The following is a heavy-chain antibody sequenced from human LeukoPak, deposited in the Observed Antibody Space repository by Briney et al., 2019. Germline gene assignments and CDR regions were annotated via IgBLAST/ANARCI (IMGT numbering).Heavy chain of an antibody. J-gene: IGHJ4*02. D-gene: IGHD3-22*01. Sequence: ASVKDSCKASGYSFTSYYMHWVRQAPGHGLEWMGVINLSGVSPTYAQKFQGGVTMTRETSTSTVYMGMRSLRSEGTAVYYCARHYYDGGGYWGQGALVTVSS. CDR2: INLSGVSP. CDR3: ARHYYDGGGY. V-gene: IGHV1-46*01. CDR1: GYSFTSYY.